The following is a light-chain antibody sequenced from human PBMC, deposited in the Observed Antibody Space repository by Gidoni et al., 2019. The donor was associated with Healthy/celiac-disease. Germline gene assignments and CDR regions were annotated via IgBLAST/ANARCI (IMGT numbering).Light chain of an antibody. CDR1: QRVSSSY. J-gene: IGKJ3*01. CDR2: GAS. V-gene: IGKV3-20*01. CDR3: QQYGSSREFT. Sequence: EIVLTQSPGTLSLSPGARATLSCRASQRVSSSYLAWYQQKPGQAPRLLIYGASSRATGIPDRFSGSGSGTDFTLTISRLEPEDFAVYYCQQYGSSREFTFGPGTKVDIK.